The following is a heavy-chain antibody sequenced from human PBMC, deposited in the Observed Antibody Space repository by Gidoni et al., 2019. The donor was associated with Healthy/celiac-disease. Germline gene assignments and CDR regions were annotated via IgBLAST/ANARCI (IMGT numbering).Heavy chain of an antibody. CDR1: GGSISSSSYY. V-gene: IGHV4-39*07. J-gene: IGHJ6*02. D-gene: IGHD2-8*01. CDR2: IYYSGST. Sequence: QLQLQESGPGLVKPSETLSLTCTVSGGSISSSSYYWGWIRQPPGKGLEWIGSIYYSGSTYYNPSLKSRVTISVDTSKNQFSLKLSSVTAADTAVYYCARGGCTNGVCYMVYYYYYGMDVWGQGTTVTVSS. CDR3: ARGGCTNGVCYMVYYYYYGMDV.